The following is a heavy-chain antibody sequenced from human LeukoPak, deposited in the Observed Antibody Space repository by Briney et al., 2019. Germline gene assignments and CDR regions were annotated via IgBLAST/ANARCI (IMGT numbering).Heavy chain of an antibody. CDR2: ISSSSSTI. Sequence: GGSLRLSCAASGFTFSSYSMNWVRQAPGKGLEWVSYISSSSSTIYYADSVKGRFTISRDNAKNSLYLQMNSLRAEDTAVYYCARDRIPYGIVGATAMDYWGQGTLVTVSS. CDR3: ARDRIPYGIVGATAMDY. D-gene: IGHD1-26*01. J-gene: IGHJ4*02. V-gene: IGHV3-48*01. CDR1: GFTFSSYS.